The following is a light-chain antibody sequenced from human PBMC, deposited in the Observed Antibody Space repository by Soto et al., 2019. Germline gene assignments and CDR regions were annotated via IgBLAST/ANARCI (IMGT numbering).Light chain of an antibody. CDR1: SSDVGGYNY. Sequence: QPVLTQPASGSGSPGQSITISCTGTSSDVGGYNYVSWYQQHPGKDPQLMIYDVSNRPSWVSNRFSGSKSGNTAALTISGLQAEDEADYYCSSYTSSSTLEVVFGGGTKLTVL. V-gene: IGLV2-14*01. CDR3: SSYTSSSTLEVV. CDR2: DVS. J-gene: IGLJ2*01.